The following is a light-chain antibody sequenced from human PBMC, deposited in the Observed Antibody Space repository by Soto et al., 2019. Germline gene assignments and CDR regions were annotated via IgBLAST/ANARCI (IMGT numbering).Light chain of an antibody. Sequence: EIVLTQAPGTLSLSPGERATLSCRASQSVSNNYLAWYHQKPGQAPXLXXYGASNRATGIPDRFSGSRSGTEFTLTINNLEPEDFAVYYCQQRNVWPPITFGQGTRLEI. CDR3: QQRNVWPPIT. V-gene: IGKV3D-20*02. CDR2: GAS. J-gene: IGKJ5*01. CDR1: QSVSNNY.